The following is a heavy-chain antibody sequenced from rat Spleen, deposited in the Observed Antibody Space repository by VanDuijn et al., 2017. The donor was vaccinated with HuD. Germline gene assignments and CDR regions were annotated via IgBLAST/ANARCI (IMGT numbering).Heavy chain of an antibody. CDR2: IRDDGGRT. V-gene: IGHV5S13*01. Sequence: EVQLVESGGGLVQAGRSMKLSCVASGFTFSNYDMAWVRQAPTKGLEWVESIRDDGGRTYYRESVKGRFTISRANAEHSQYLQMDSLRSEDTATYSCARQDNYVGFAYWCQGTLVTVSS. CDR1: GFTFSNYD. J-gene: IGHJ3*01. CDR3: ARQDNYVGFAY. D-gene: IGHD1-10*01.